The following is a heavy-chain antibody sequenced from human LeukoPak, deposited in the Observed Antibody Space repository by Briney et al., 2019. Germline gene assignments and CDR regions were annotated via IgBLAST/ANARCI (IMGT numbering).Heavy chain of an antibody. V-gene: IGHV3-64*02. J-gene: IGHJ5*02. Sequence: GGSLRLSCAASGFTFSGFSMHWVRQAPGKGLEYVSAINGNGDSTFYADSVKGRFTISRDNSKNTVYLQMGSLRGVDMALYFCARIGGENFYDLWGQGTLVTVSS. CDR3: ARIGGENFYDL. CDR2: INGNGDST. CDR1: GFTFSGFS. D-gene: IGHD2/OR15-2a*01.